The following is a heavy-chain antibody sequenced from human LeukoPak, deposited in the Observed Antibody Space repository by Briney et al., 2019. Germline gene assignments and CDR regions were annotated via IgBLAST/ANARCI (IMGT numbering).Heavy chain of an antibody. V-gene: IGHV3-7*01. D-gene: IGHD3-16*01. CDR2: IKADGSDK. J-gene: IGHJ4*02. CDR3: ARGGLWGGDY. CDR1: GFTFSSYW. Sequence: SGGSLRLSWAASGFTFSSYWMTWVRQAPGRGLEWVATIKADGSDKYYVNSVKGRFTISRDNAKNSLSLQMDSLRAEDTAVYYCARGGLWGGDYWGQGTLVTVSS.